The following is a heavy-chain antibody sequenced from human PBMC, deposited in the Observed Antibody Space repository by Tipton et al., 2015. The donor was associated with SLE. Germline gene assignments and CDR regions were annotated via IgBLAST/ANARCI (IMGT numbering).Heavy chain of an antibody. Sequence: TLSLTCAVYGGSFSGYSWNWIRQPPGKGLEWIGSIYFSGTTYYNPSLKNRVTISVDTSRNQFSLEVNSVTAADTAVYYCARQYFFGRSGHYPPRYFGPWGRGTLVPVPS. CDR3: ARQYFFGRSGHYPPRYFGP. CDR2: IYFSGTT. V-gene: IGHV4-34*01. D-gene: IGHD3-10*01. J-gene: IGHJ2*01. CDR1: GGSFSGYS.